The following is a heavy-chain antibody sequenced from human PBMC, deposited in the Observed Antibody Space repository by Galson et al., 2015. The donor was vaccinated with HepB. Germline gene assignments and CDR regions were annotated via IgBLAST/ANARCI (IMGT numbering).Heavy chain of an antibody. Sequence: SVKVSCKASGFTFTSSAVQWVRQARGQRLEWIGWIVVGSGNTNYAQKFQERVTITRDMSTSTAYMELSSLRSEDTAVHYCAADTRPYCSSTSCYYYYYYYMDVWGKGTTVTVS. J-gene: IGHJ6*03. CDR1: GFTFTSSA. CDR3: AADTRPYCSSTSCYYYYYYYMDV. V-gene: IGHV1-58*01. D-gene: IGHD2-2*01. CDR2: IVVGSGNT.